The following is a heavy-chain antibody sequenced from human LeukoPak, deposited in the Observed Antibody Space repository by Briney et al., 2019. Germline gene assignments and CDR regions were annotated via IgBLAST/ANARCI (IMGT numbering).Heavy chain of an antibody. J-gene: IGHJ6*02. D-gene: IGHD2-2*01. CDR1: GGTFSSYA. Sequence: GASVKVSCKASGGTFSSYAISWVRQAPGQGLKWMGGIIPIFGTANYAQKFQGRVTITADESTSTAYMELSSLRSEDTAVYYCARSGTYCSSTSCPKGATTQYYYYGMDVWGQGTTVTVSS. CDR3: ARSGTYCSSTSCPKGATTQYYYYGMDV. V-gene: IGHV1-69*13. CDR2: IIPIFGTA.